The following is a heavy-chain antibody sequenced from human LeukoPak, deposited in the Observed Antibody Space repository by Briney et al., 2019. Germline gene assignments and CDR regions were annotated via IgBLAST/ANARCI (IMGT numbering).Heavy chain of an antibody. D-gene: IGHD3-10*01. V-gene: IGHV1-2*02. J-gene: IGHJ3*02. Sequence: ASVKVSFKASGYTFTDYYMHWVRQAPGQGLEWMGWINPDSGVTNYPQKFQGRVTMTRDTSSSTAYMELIRLRSDDTAVYYCARGVTYYYGSGRYYSRKDAFDIWGQGTMVTVSS. CDR2: INPDSGVT. CDR3: ARGVTYYYGSGRYYSRKDAFDI. CDR1: GYTFTDYY.